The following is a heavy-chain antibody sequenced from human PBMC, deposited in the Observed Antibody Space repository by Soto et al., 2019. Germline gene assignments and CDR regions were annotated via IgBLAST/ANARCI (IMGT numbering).Heavy chain of an antibody. J-gene: IGHJ6*02. V-gene: IGHV1-46*01. Sequence: ASVKVSCKASGYTFTSYYMHWVRQAPGQGLEWMGIINPSGGSTSYARKFQGRVTMTRDTSTSTVYMELSSLRSEDTAVYYCARDGSGGSCYSCYYYGMDVWGPGTTVTVSS. D-gene: IGHD2-15*01. CDR2: INPSGGST. CDR1: GYTFTSYY. CDR3: ARDGSGGSCYSCYYYGMDV.